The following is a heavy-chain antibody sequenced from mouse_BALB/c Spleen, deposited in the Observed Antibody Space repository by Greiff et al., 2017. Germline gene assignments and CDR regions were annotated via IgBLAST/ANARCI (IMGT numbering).Heavy chain of an antibody. CDR3: ARWVISKGNFDY. V-gene: IGHV1-69*01. Sequence: QVQLQQPGAELVMPGASVKMSCKASGYTFTDYWMHWVKQRPGQGLEWIGAIDTSDSYTSYNQKFKGKATLTVDESSSTVYMQLSSLTSEDSAVYYCARWVISKGNFDYWGQGTTLTVSS. CDR2: IDTSDSYT. J-gene: IGHJ2*01. CDR1: GYTFTDYW.